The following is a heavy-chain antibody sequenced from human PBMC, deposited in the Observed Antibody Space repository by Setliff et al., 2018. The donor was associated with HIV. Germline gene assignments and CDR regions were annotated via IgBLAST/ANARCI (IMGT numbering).Heavy chain of an antibody. CDR3: ARRGESTGSWFSSWYSYDMDV. J-gene: IGHJ6*02. Sequence: PSETLSLTCAVSGYSISIGYYWGWIRQAPGKGLEWIGNIYHSGITYYNPSLKSRVTIFVDSSKNELSLRLQSVTAADTAVYYCARRGESTGSWFSSWYSYDMDVWGQGTTVTVSS. V-gene: IGHV4-38-2*01. D-gene: IGHD2-15*01. CDR1: GYSISIGYY. CDR2: IYHSGIT.